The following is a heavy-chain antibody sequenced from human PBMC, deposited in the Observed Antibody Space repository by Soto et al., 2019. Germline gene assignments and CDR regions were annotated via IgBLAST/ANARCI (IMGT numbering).Heavy chain of an antibody. CDR2: INPSGGST. Sequence: SVKVSCKASGYTFTSYYMHWVRQAPGQGLEWMGIINPSGGSTSYAQKLQGRVTMTTDTSTSTAYMELRSLRSDDTAVYYCARDRPYGSGSYYYYGMDVWGQGTTVTVSS. CDR3: ARDRPYGSGSYYYYGMDV. CDR1: GYTFTSYY. D-gene: IGHD3-10*01. J-gene: IGHJ6*02. V-gene: IGHV1-46*01.